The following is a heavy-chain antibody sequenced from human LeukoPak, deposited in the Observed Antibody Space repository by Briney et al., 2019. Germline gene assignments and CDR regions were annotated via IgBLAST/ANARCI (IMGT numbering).Heavy chain of an antibody. CDR3: ARDDPYFFDY. Sequence: GSLRLSCAASGFTFSSYGMHWVRQAPGKGPEWVAFIRYDGSNKYYADSVKGRFTISRDNAKNSLFLQMDSLRVEDTAVYFCARDDPYFFDYWGQGTLVTVSS. J-gene: IGHJ4*02. CDR2: IRYDGSNK. V-gene: IGHV3-30*02. CDR1: GFTFSSYG.